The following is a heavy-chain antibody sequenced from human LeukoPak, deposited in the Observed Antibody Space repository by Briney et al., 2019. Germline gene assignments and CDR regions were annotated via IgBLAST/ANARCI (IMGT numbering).Heavy chain of an antibody. CDR1: GFTFSSYE. D-gene: IGHD3-22*01. CDR3: AKGDYYDSSGYFDY. V-gene: IGHV3-48*03. CDR2: ISSSGSTI. J-gene: IGHJ4*02. Sequence: GGSLRLSCAASGFTFSSYEMNWVRQALGKGLEWVSYISSSGSTIYYADSVRGRFTISRDNAKNSLYLQMNSLRAEDTALYYCAKGDYYDSSGYFDYWGQGTLVTVSS.